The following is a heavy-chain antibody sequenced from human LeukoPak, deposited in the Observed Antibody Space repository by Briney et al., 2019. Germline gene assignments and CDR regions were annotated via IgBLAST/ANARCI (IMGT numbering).Heavy chain of an antibody. J-gene: IGHJ6*03. D-gene: IGHD2-2*01. CDR3: ARRPKLLLRAYYYYYYMDV. Sequence: SQTLSLTCTVSGGSISSGGYYWGWIRQPPGKGLEWIGEINHSGSTNYNPSLKSRVTISVDTSKNQFSLKLSSVTAADTAVYYCARRPKLLLRAYYYYYYMDVWGKGTTVTVSS. V-gene: IGHV4-39*07. CDR1: GGSISSGGYY. CDR2: INHSGST.